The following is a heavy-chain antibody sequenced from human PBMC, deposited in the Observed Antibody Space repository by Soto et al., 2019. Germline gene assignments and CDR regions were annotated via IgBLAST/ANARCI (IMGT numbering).Heavy chain of an antibody. Sequence: GSLRLSCAASGFTFSSYGMHWVRQAPGKGLEWVAVIWYDGSNKYYADSVKGRFTISRDNSKNTLYLQMNSLRAEDTAVYYCARSMLVAGSPYYYGMDVWGQGTTVTVS. CDR2: IWYDGSNK. CDR1: GFTFSSYG. CDR3: ARSMLVAGSPYYYGMDV. J-gene: IGHJ6*02. D-gene: IGHD6-19*01. V-gene: IGHV3-33*01.